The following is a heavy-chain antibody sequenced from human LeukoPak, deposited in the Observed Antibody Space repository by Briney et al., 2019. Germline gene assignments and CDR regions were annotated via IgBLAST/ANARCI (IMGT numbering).Heavy chain of an antibody. CDR3: ARDGGDCSGDSCYVDY. V-gene: IGHV3-23*01. CDR1: GFTFSTYA. CDR2: ISGTGDDT. Sequence: GGSLRLSCAASGFTFSTYAMSWVRQAPGKGLEWVSAISGTGDDTYYADSVQGRFTISRDNAKNTLFLQMNSLRAEDTALYYCARDGGDCSGDSCYVDYWGQGTLVTVSS. D-gene: IGHD2-15*01. J-gene: IGHJ4*02.